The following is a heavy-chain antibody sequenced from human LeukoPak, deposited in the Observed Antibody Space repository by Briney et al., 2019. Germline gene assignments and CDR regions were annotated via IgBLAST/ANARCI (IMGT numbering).Heavy chain of an antibody. CDR2: IYTSGST. CDR1: GGSISSGFYY. CDR3: ARGIAGFDY. Sequence: SQTLSLTCTVSGGSISSGFYYWSWIRQPAGKGLEWIGRIYTSGSTNYNPSLNSRVTISVDTSKNQFSLKLSSVTAADTAVYYCARGIAGFDYWGQGSLVTVSS. D-gene: IGHD6-13*01. V-gene: IGHV4-61*02. J-gene: IGHJ4*02.